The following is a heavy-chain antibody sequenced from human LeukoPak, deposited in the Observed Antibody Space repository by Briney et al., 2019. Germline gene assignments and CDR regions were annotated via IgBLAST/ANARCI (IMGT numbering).Heavy chain of an antibody. D-gene: IGHD3-10*01. J-gene: IGHJ4*02. CDR2: IYKSAIT. CDR3: ARVEFGEYSSYFDD. V-gene: IGHV3-53*01. CDR1: GFTVSSNY. Sequence: GGSLRLSCAASGFTVSSNYMTWVRQAPGKGLEWVSVIYKSAITYYADTVRGRFTISRDNSKNTLYLQMNSLRAEDTAVYYCARVEFGEYSSYFDDWGQGTLVTVSS.